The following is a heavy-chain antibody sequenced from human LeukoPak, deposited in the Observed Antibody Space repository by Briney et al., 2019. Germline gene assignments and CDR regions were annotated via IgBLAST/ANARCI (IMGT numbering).Heavy chain of an antibody. J-gene: IGHJ5*02. D-gene: IGHD6-19*01. CDR2: IYTSGST. Sequence: SETLSLTCTVSGDSISSGSYYWSWIRQPAGKGLEWIGRIYTSGSTNYNPSLKSRVTISLDTSKNQFSLKLSSVTAADTAVYYCARHVRKRGIAVAGSPGWFDPWGQGTLVTVSS. V-gene: IGHV4-61*02. CDR3: ARHVRKRGIAVAGSPGWFDP. CDR1: GDSISSGSYY.